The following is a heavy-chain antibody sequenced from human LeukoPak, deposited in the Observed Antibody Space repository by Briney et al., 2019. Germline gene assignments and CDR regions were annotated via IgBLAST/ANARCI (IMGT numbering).Heavy chain of an antibody. V-gene: IGHV3-23*01. D-gene: IGHD5-18*01. J-gene: IGHJ4*02. CDR3: AKGGSYSEGTIDS. Sequence: GGSLRLSCAASGFTFSSYAMSWVRQAPGKGLEWVSAISGSGGSTYYADSVKGRFTISRDNAKNTLYLQMNSLRAEDTAVYYFAKGGSYSEGTIDSWGQGKLVTVSS. CDR2: ISGSGGST. CDR1: GFTFSSYA.